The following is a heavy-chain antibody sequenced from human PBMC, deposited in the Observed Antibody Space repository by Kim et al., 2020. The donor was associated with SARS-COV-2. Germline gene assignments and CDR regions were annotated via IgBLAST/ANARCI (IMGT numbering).Heavy chain of an antibody. CDR1: GFTFNNYA. D-gene: IGHD6-25*01. CDR2: ISGSGAPT. V-gene: IGHV3-23*01. CDR3: AKASSSGAYLTYFDY. J-gene: IGHJ4*01. Sequence: GGSLRLSCAASGFTFNNYAMSWVRQAPGKGLEWVSTISGSGAPTYYADSVKGRFTISRDDSKKTLHLQMNSLRPEAPAGNSCAKASSSGAYLTYFDYWG.